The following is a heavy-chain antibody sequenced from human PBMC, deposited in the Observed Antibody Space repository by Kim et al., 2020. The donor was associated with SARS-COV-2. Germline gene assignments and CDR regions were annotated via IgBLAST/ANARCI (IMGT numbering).Heavy chain of an antibody. CDR2: VYTSGST. CDR1: GGSISGYY. J-gene: IGHJ2*01. CDR3: ARGGASSKYFDL. Sequence: SETLSLTCTASGGSISGYYWSWIRQPAGKGPEWIGHVYTSGSTQYNPSLRSRVTMSVDASKNQFSLKMSSVTAADTAVYYCARGGASSKYFDLSGRGTLVTVSS. V-gene: IGHV4-4*07. D-gene: IGHD2-2*01.